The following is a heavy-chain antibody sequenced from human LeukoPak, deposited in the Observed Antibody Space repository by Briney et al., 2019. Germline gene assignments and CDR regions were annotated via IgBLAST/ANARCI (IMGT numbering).Heavy chain of an antibody. CDR3: ARGYRGYSYVGLFDY. J-gene: IGHJ4*02. CDR1: GFTFSSYS. D-gene: IGHD5-18*01. V-gene: IGHV3-21*01. Sequence: GGSLRLSCAASGFTFSSYSMNWVRQAPGEGLEWVSSISSSSSYIYYADSVKGRFTISRDNAKNSLYLQMNSLRAEDTAVYYCARGYRGYSYVGLFDYWGQGTLVTVSS. CDR2: ISSSSSYI.